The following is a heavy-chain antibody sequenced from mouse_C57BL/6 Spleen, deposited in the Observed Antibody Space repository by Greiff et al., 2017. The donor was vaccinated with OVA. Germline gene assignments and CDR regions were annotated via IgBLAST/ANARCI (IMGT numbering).Heavy chain of an antibody. J-gene: IGHJ2*01. V-gene: IGHV1-55*01. CDR3: ARGPWLDY. CDR1: GYTFTSYW. CDR2: IYPGSGST. Sequence: QVQLQQPGAELVKPGASVKMSCKASGYTFTSYWITWVKQRPGQGLEWIGDIYPGSGSTNYNEKFKSKATLTVYTSSSTAYMQLSSLTSEDSAVYYCARGPWLDYWGQGTTLTVSS.